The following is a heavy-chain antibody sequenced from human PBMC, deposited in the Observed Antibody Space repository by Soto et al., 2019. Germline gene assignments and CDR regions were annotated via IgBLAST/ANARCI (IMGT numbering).Heavy chain of an antibody. Sequence: QVQLMQSGAEVKKPGASVKVSCKASGYTFTSYTISWVRQAPGQGLEWMGWISTYNGNTKYAQNLQDRVTMTTDTSTGTADLGRRSLGSAATSVYECGREGAAGWLDPWGQGTLVTVSS. CDR1: GYTFTSYT. CDR3: GREGAAGWLDP. CDR2: ISTYNGNT. J-gene: IGHJ5*02. V-gene: IGHV1-18*01. D-gene: IGHD3-16*01.